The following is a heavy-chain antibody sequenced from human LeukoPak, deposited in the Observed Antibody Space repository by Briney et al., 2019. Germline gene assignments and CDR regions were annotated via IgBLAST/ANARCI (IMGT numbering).Heavy chain of an antibody. J-gene: IGHJ4*02. CDR2: IWYDGSNK. CDR3: AKDLRYFDWLLSAFGY. D-gene: IGHD3-9*01. Sequence: GGSLRLSCAASGFTFSSYGMHWVRQAPGKGLEWVAVIWYDGSNKYYADSVKGRFTISRDNSKNTLYLQMNSLRAEDTAVYYCAKDLRYFDWLLSAFGYWGQGTLVTVSS. CDR1: GFTFSSYG. V-gene: IGHV3-33*06.